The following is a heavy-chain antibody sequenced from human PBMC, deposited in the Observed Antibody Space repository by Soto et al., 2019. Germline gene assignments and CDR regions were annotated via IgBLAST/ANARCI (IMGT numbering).Heavy chain of an antibody. CDR1: GFTFSNYW. CDR2: INSDGSTT. Sequence: GSLRLSCAASGFTFSNYWMFWVRQAPGKGLVWVSRINSDGSTTSYADSVKGRFTISRDNAKNTVYLQMNSLRAEDTAVYYCAREIYDYYDSSGFDYWGQGALVTVSS. V-gene: IGHV3-74*01. D-gene: IGHD3-22*01. J-gene: IGHJ4*02. CDR3: AREIYDYYDSSGFDY.